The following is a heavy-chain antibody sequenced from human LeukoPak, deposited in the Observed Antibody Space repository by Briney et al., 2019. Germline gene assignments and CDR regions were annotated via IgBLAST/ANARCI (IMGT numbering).Heavy chain of an antibody. V-gene: IGHV4-39*01. CDR1: GGSISSSSYY. D-gene: IGHD4-17*01. J-gene: IGHJ1*01. CDR2: IYYSGSP. Sequence: SDTLSLTCTVSGGSISSSSYYWGWIRQPPGKGLEWIGNIYYSGSPYYNPSLKSRVTISVDTSKNQFSLKLSSVTAADTAVYYCARTRDYGDYYFQYWGQGTLVTVS. CDR3: ARTRDYGDYYFQY.